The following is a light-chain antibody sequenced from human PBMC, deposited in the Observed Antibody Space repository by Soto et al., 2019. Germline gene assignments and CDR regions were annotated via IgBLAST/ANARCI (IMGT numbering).Light chain of an antibody. CDR2: GES. CDR1: QSVSSRC. V-gene: IGKV3-20*01. J-gene: IGKJ1*01. CDR3: HQYGSSPWT. Sequence: IVLTHSRGTLSLSPGDRATLSCRGSQSVSSRCLAWYQQKPGQAPRILISGESSRATGIPDRLSGSGSGTDLTLTISRLEPEDFAVYYRHQYGSSPWTCGQGTKVDIK.